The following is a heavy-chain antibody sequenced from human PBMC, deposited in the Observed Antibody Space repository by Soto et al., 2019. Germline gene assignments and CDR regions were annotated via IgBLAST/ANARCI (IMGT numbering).Heavy chain of an antibody. CDR1: GGSFSGFC. D-gene: IGHD3-16*02. J-gene: IGHJ4*01. CDR3: ARGVIQGDPPDRNYFDA. Sequence: SETVSLTCAVYGGSFSGFCWSWIRQAPWEGLEWVGDINHSGSANQTPSLKSRVTLSVDTSKNQFSLKLKSVTVADTAVYYCARGVIQGDPPDRNYFDAWGHGSLVTVSS. CDR2: INHSGSA. V-gene: IGHV4-34*01.